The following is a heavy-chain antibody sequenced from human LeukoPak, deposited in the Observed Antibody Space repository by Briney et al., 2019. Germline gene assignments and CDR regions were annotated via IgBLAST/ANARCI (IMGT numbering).Heavy chain of an antibody. CDR2: IYPGDSDT. CDR1: GYSFTNYW. V-gene: IGHV5-51*01. D-gene: IGHD3-10*01. CDR3: ARLMTMVRDQMEDYYYGMDV. Sequence: GESLKISCKVSGYSFTNYWIGWVRQMPGKGLEWMGLIYPGDSDTRYSLPFQGQVIFSADKSISTAYLQWSSLKASDTAMYYCARLMTMVRDQMEDYYYGMDVWGQGTTVTVSS. J-gene: IGHJ6*02.